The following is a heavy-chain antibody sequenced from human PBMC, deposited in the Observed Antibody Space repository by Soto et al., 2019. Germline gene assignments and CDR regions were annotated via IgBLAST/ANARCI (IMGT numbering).Heavy chain of an antibody. CDR1: GFTFSSYA. Sequence: PGGSLRLSCAASGFTFSSYAMSWVRQAPGKGLEWVSAISGSGGSTHYADSVKGRFTISRDNSRNTLYLEMNSLRAEDTAVYYCTSVVPFDYWGQGTLVTVSS. V-gene: IGHV3-23*01. J-gene: IGHJ4*02. D-gene: IGHD2-15*01. CDR2: ISGSGGST. CDR3: TSVVPFDY.